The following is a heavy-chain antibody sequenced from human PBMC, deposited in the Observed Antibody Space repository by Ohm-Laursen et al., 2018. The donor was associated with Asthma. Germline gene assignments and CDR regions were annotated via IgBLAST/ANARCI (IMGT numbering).Heavy chain of an antibody. CDR1: GFTFSSYG. CDR3: AKGLYYYGSGSYLYYYYGMDV. V-gene: IGHV3-30*18. D-gene: IGHD3-10*01. Sequence: SLRLSCAASGFTFSSYGMHWVRQAPGKGLEWVAVISYDGSNKYYADSVKGRFTISRDNSKNTLYLQMNSLRAEDTAVYYCAKGLYYYGSGSYLYYYYGMDVWGQGTTVTVSS. J-gene: IGHJ6*02. CDR2: ISYDGSNK.